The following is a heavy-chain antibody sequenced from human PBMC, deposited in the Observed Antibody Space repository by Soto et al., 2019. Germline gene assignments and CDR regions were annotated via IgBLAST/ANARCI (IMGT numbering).Heavy chain of an antibody. CDR2: INPNSGGT. D-gene: IGHD6-19*01. V-gene: IGHV1-2*02. Sequence: ASVKVSCKASGYTFTGYYMHWVRQAPGQGLEWMGWINPNSGGTNYAQKFQGRVTMTRDTSISTAYMELSRLRSDDTAVYYCARDRSIAVAGKGDYYYYGMDVWGQGTTVTVSS. CDR3: ARDRSIAVAGKGDYYYYGMDV. CDR1: GYTFTGYY. J-gene: IGHJ6*02.